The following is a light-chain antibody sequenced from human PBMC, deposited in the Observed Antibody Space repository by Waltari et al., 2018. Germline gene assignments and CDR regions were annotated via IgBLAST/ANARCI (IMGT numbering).Light chain of an antibody. CDR1: RSNIGNNY. Sequence: QSVLTQPPSVSAAPGQRVTISCSGGRSNIGNNYVSWYRQFPGTAPKLLIYEDKERPAGVPGRSSGSKSGTSATLDITGLQAGDEADYYCGTWDSSLSGAVFGGGTHLTVL. CDR2: EDK. J-gene: IGLJ7*01. V-gene: IGLV1-51*02. CDR3: GTWDSSLSGAV.